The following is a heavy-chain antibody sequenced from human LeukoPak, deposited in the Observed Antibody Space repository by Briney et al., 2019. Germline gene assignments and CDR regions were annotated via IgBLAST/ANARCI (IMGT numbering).Heavy chain of an antibody. Sequence: SEALSLTCSVSGGSITTTYYWSWIRQPPGGGLEWIASLYHSGNSNYNPSLKSRVTMSVDTSKNQFSLQLTSMTAADTAIYYCTRHQTNFYGSGAPFDPWGQGTLVTVSS. CDR1: GGSITTTYY. CDR2: LYHSGNS. J-gene: IGHJ5*02. V-gene: IGHV4-39*01. CDR3: TRHQTNFYGSGAPFDP. D-gene: IGHD3-10*01.